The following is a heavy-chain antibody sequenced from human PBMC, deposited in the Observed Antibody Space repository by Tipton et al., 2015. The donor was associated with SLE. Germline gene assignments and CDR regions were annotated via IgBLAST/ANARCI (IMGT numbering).Heavy chain of an antibody. CDR2: FYSGGDT. J-gene: IGHJ4*02. Sequence: TLSLTCAVYGGSFSGYYWGWIRQPPGKGLEWIGNFYSGGDTYYSPSLKSRVTISADMSKNQFSLKVRSVTAADTAFYFCARLTYGSFDHWGQGSLVTVSS. CDR1: GGSFSGYY. D-gene: IGHD3-10*01. CDR3: ARLTYGSFDH. V-gene: IGHV4-34*01.